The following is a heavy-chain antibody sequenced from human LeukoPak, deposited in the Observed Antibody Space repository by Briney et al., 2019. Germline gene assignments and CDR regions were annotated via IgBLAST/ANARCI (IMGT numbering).Heavy chain of an antibody. V-gene: IGHV3-23*01. CDR2: ISGSGGST. J-gene: IGHJ6*04. CDR1: GFTFSSYA. D-gene: IGHD3-10*02. CDR3: AELGITMIGGV. Sequence: PGGSLRLSCAASGFTFSSYAMSWVRQAPGKGLKWVSGISGSGGSTYYADSVKGRFTISRDNSRNRLYLQMNSLRAEDTAVYYCAELGITMIGGVWGKGTTVTISS.